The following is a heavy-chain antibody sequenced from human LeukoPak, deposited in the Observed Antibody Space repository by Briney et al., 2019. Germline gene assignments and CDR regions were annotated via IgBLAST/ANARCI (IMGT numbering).Heavy chain of an antibody. CDR3: AREDSSSLGYYGMDV. D-gene: IGHD6-13*01. Sequence: ASVKVSCKASGYTFISYGISWVRQAPGQGLEWMGWISAYSGNTNYAQKLQGRVTMTTDTSTSTAYMELRSLRSDDTAVYYCAREDSSSLGYYGMDVWGQGTTVTVSS. V-gene: IGHV1-18*01. CDR2: ISAYSGNT. CDR1: GYTFISYG. J-gene: IGHJ6*02.